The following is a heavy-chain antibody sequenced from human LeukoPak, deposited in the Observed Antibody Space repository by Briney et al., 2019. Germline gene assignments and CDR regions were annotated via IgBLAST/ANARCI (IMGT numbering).Heavy chain of an antibody. CDR3: AGELATVTTLVFDY. CDR1: GYAFTGYY. V-gene: IGHV1-2*02. CDR2: INPNSGGT. Sequence: ASVKVSRKASGYAFTGYYMHWVRQAPGQGLEWMGWINPNSGGTNYAQKFQGRVTMTRDTSISTAYMQLSRLRSDDTAVYYCAGELATVTTLVFDYWGQATLVTVSS. D-gene: IGHD4-17*01. J-gene: IGHJ4*02.